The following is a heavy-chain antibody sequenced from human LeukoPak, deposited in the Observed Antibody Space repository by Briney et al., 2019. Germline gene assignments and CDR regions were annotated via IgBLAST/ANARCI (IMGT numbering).Heavy chain of an antibody. CDR3: AKDLSGHWCIDY. Sequence: GRSLRLSYVASGFTFSNYYMHWVRQAPGKGLEWVAIISDDGERKFYADSVRGRITISRDKSKNTLFLQMNSLRADDTAVYFCAKDLSGHWCIDYWGQGTLVTVSS. V-gene: IGHV3-30*18. CDR1: GFTFSNYY. J-gene: IGHJ4*02. CDR2: ISDDGERK. D-gene: IGHD4/OR15-4a*01.